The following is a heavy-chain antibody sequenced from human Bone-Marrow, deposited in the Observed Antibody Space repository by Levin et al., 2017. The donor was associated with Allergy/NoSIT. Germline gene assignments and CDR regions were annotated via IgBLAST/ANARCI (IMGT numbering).Heavy chain of an antibody. Sequence: QPGGSLRLSCAGSGINFRSYGMHWVRRGPGKGLEWVAVTSFDGGNKYYADSVKGRFTISRDNSKNTLYLQMNSLRAEDTAVYYCAKDGHFGRQNYFYNMDVWGQGTTVTVSS. CDR2: TSFDGGNK. CDR1: GINFRSYG. CDR3: AKDGHFGRQNYFYNMDV. J-gene: IGHJ6*02. D-gene: IGHD3-3*02. V-gene: IGHV3-30*18.